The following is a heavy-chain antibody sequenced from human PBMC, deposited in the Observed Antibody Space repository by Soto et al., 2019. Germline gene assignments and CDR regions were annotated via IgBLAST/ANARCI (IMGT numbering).Heavy chain of an antibody. CDR3: AKGTGISPYYYYMDV. CDR2: ISWNSGSI. Sequence: GGSLRLSCAASGFTFDDYAMHWVRQAPGKGLEWVSGISWNSGSIGYADPVKGRFTISRDNAKNSLYLQMNSLRAEDTALYYCAKGTGISPYYYYMDVWGKGTTVTVSS. J-gene: IGHJ6*03. CDR1: GFTFDDYA. D-gene: IGHD2-15*01. V-gene: IGHV3-9*01.